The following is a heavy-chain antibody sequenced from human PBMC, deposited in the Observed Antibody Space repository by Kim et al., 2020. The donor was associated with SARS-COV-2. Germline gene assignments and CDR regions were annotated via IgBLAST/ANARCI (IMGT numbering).Heavy chain of an antibody. CDR3: AKADSSGYWPYYFDL. CDR2: INGSGGTT. Sequence: GGSLRLSCAASGFTFTDYAMSWVRQAPGKGLFWVSTINGSGGTTSYADSVRGRFTISRDNSKNTLFLRIIGLRADDTAVYYCAKADSSGYWPYYFDLWGQGTLLTVSS. D-gene: IGHD3-22*01. J-gene: IGHJ4*02. V-gene: IGHV3-23*01. CDR1: GFTFTDYA.